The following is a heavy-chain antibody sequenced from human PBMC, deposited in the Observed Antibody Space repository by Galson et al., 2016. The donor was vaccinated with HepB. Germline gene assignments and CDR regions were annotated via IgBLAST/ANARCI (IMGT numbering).Heavy chain of an antibody. J-gene: IGHJ4*02. D-gene: IGHD3-16*01. CDR1: GVSMNSLTW. CDR3: VTGDNYWRWGSKEN. CDR2: ASHPGNT. V-gene: IGHV4/OR15-8*02. Sequence: ETLSLTCTVSGVSMNSLTWWTWVRLPPGRGLEWIGQASHPGNTNYNPSLQSRVTISIDKSKNYFSLTLASVTAADTAVYYCVTGDNYWRWGSKENWGQGTLATVSS.